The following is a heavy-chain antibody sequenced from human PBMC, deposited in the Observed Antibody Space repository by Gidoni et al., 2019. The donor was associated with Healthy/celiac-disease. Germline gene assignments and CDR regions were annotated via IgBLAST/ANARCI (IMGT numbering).Heavy chain of an antibody. D-gene: IGHD3-16*02. J-gene: IGHJ4*02. CDR2: INPSGGST. CDR3: ASSMITFGGVIVNDY. Sequence: VQLVQSGAEVKKPGASVKVSCKASGYTFTSYYMHWVRQAPGQGLEWMGIINPSGGSTSYAQKFQGRVTMTRDTSTSTVYMELSSLRSEDTAVYYCASSMITFGGVIVNDYWGQGTLVTVSS. V-gene: IGHV1-46*03. CDR1: GYTFTSYY.